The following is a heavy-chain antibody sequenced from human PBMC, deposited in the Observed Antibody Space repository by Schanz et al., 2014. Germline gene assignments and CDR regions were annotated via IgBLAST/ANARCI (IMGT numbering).Heavy chain of an antibody. CDR3: ARDFSAYVGNYFDY. V-gene: IGHV1-18*01. CDR1: GYTFSDYG. Sequence: QVQLVQSGAEVKKPGASVKVSCKTSGYTFSDYGITWVRQAPGQGLEWVGWISPYTGNTHYFDKMEGRVTMTTDTSTSTSYMELTSLRFDDTAVYYCARDFSAYVGNYFDYWGQGTLVNGSS. D-gene: IGHD5-12*01. J-gene: IGHJ4*02. CDR2: ISPYTGNT.